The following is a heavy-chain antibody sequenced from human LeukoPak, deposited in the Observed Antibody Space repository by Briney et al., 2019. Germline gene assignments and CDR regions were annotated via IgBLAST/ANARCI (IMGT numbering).Heavy chain of an antibody. J-gene: IGHJ6*02. Sequence: ASVKVSFKASGYTFTSYGISWVRQAPGQGLEWMGWISAYNGNTNYAQKLQGRVTMTTDTSTSTAYMELRSLRSDDTAVYYCATVVPAARGWYYGMDVWGQGTTVTVSS. CDR1: GYTFTSYG. CDR2: ISAYNGNT. D-gene: IGHD2-2*01. V-gene: IGHV1-18*01. CDR3: ATVVPAARGWYYGMDV.